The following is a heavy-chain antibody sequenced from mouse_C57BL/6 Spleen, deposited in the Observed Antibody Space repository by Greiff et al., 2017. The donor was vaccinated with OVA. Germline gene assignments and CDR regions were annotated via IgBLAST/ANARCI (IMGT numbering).Heavy chain of an antibody. CDR3: ARRVTSWFAY. CDR1: GYTFTDYY. Sequence: EVQLQQSGPELVKPGASVKISCKASGYTFTDYYMNWVKQSHGKSLEWIGDINPNNGGTSYNQKFKGKATLTVDKSSSTAYMELRSLTSEDSAVYYCARRVTSWFAYWGQGTLVTVSA. D-gene: IGHD2-1*01. CDR2: INPNNGGT. V-gene: IGHV1-26*01. J-gene: IGHJ3*01.